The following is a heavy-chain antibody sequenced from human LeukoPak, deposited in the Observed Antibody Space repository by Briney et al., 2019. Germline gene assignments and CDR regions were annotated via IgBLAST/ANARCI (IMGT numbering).Heavy chain of an antibody. Sequence: GGSLRLSCAASGFTFSNYDMNWVRQAPGRGLEWISYISSSSTIYYADSVKGRFTISRDNAKNSLYLQMSSLRAEDTAVYYCARDYASDYWGQGTLVTVSS. CDR2: ISSSSTI. J-gene: IGHJ4*02. CDR1: GFTFSNYD. V-gene: IGHV3-69-1*02. D-gene: IGHD3-10*01. CDR3: ARDYASDY.